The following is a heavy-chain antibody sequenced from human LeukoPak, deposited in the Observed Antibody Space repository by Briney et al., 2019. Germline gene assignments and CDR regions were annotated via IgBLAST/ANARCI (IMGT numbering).Heavy chain of an antibody. J-gene: IGHJ6*03. CDR1: GMISNNHW. CDR2: INKDGRST. CDR3: VRDVRGIGQDYYYMDV. Sequence: GGSLRLSCAASGMISNNHWMHWIRQAPGKGLVWVARINKDGRSTTYADSVKGRFTISRDNAKNTLSLQMNSLRAEDTALYYCVRDVRGIGQDYYYMDVWGKGTTVTVSS. V-gene: IGHV3-74*01. D-gene: IGHD3/OR15-3a*01.